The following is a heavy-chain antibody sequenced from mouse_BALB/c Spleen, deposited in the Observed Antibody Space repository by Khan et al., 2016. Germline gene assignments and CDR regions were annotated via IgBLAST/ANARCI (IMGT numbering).Heavy chain of an antibody. Sequence: QVQLKESGPGLVAPSQTLSITCTVSGFSLTHYGVHWVRQPPGKGLEWLGIIWAGGSTNYNSALMSRLSISNDNSKSQVSLKMNSLQTDDTAMYYYARDENYRYDGFAYWGQGTLVTVSA. CDR1: GFSLTHYG. J-gene: IGHJ3*01. V-gene: IGHV2-9*02. CDR2: IWAGGST. D-gene: IGHD2-14*01. CDR3: ARDENYRYDGFAY.